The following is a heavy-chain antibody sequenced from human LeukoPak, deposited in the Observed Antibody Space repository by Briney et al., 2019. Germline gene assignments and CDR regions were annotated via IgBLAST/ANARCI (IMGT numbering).Heavy chain of an antibody. CDR3: ATWFGEPRIDY. CDR2: INAGNGNT. CDR1: GYTFTNYP. D-gene: IGHD3-10*01. V-gene: IGHV1-3*01. J-gene: IGHJ4*02. Sequence: GASVKVPCKASGYTFTNYPIHWVRQAPGQRLEWMAWINAGNGNTKYSQKFQGRVTITRDTSASTAYMELSSLRSEDTAVYYCATWFGEPRIDYWGQGTLVTVSS.